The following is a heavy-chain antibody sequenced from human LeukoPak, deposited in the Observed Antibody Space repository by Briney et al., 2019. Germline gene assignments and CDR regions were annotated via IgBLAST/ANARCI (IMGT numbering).Heavy chain of an antibody. D-gene: IGHD3-22*01. CDR1: GFTFSNAW. CDR3: TTRAYDSSGRQQRTIDH. Sequence: PGGSLRLSCAASGFTFSNAWMSWVRQAPGKGLEWVGRIKSKTDGGTTDYVAPVKGRFTLSRDDSKNTLYLQMNTLKTEDAAVYYCTTRAYDSSGRQQRTIDHSGQGTLVTVSS. V-gene: IGHV3-15*01. J-gene: IGHJ4*02. CDR2: IKSKTDGGTT.